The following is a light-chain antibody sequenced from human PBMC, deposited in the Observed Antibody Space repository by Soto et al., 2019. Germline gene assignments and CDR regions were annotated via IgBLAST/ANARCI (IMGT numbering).Light chain of an antibody. CDR2: EVT. V-gene: IGLV2-8*01. Sequence: QSVLPQPPSASGSPGQSVTISCTGTSSDVGLYDYVSWYQQHPGKVPKLLIYEVTQRPSGVPDRFSGSKSGNTASLTVSGLQAEDEADYYCQVWDGSSDHYGFGTGTKVTVL. CDR1: SSDVGLYDY. CDR3: QVWDGSSDHYG. J-gene: IGLJ1*01.